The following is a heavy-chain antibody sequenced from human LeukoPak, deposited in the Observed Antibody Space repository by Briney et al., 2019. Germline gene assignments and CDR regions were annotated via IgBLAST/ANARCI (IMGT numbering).Heavy chain of an antibody. D-gene: IGHD3-16*01. Sequence: GGSLRLSCAASGFTFSDHYMDWVRQAPGKGLEWVGRTRNKANSYTTEYAASVEGRSTVSRDESKNSLYLQMNSLKTEDTAVYYCARVSTVGEYYFDYWGQGTLVTVSS. CDR3: ARVSTVGEYYFDY. J-gene: IGHJ4*02. V-gene: IGHV3-72*01. CDR2: TRNKANSYTT. CDR1: GFTFSDHY.